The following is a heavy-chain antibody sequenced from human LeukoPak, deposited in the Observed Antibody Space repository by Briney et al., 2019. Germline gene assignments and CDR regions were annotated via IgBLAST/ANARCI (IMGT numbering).Heavy chain of an antibody. CDR2: IYYSGST. V-gene: IGHV4-59*01. CDR3: ARVSCSSTSCPRRDALDV. CDR1: GGSISYYY. Sequence: PSETLSLTCAVYGGSISYYYWSWIRQPPGKGLEWIGYIYYSGSTNYIPSLKSRVTISVDTSKNQFSLNLTSVTTADTAVYYCARVSCSSTSCPRRDALDVWGQGTMVTVSS. J-gene: IGHJ3*01. D-gene: IGHD2-2*01.